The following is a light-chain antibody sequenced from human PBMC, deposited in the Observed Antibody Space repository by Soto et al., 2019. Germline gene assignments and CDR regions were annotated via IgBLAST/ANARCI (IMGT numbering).Light chain of an antibody. CDR3: QQYNNWPI. Sequence: EIVLTQSPATLSVSPGEIDTLSCRASQSVSTNYLAWYQQKPGQAPRLLIYRTSTRATGIPARFSGSGSGTEFTLTISSLQSEDFAVYYCQQYNNWPIFGQGTRLEIK. J-gene: IGKJ5*01. V-gene: IGKV3-15*01. CDR2: RTS. CDR1: QSVSTN.